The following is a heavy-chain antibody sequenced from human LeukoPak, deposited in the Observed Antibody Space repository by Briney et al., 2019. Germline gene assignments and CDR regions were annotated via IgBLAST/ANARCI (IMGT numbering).Heavy chain of an antibody. CDR2: INPNSGGT. CDR3: ARGHYYYYYYMDV. J-gene: IGHJ6*03. Sequence: ASVKASCKASGYTFTGYYMHWVRQAPGQGLEWMGWINPNSGGTNYAQKFQGRVTMTRDTSISTAYMELSRLRSDDTAVYYCARGHYYYYYYMDVWGKGTTVTVSS. CDR1: GYTFTGYY. V-gene: IGHV1-2*02.